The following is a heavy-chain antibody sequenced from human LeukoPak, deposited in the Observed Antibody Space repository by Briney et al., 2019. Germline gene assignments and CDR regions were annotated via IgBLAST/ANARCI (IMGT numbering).Heavy chain of an antibody. CDR1: GGSFRGYY. CDR2: INHSGST. CDR3: ARGRGTGYTIFGTYYFDY. D-gene: IGHD3-3*01. V-gene: IGHV4-34*01. Sequence: SETLSLTCAVYGGSFRGYYWSWIRQPPGKGLEWIGEINHSGSTNYNPSLKSRVTISVDTSKNQFSLKLSSVTAADTAVYYCARGRGTGYTIFGTYYFDYWGQGTLVTVSS. J-gene: IGHJ4*02.